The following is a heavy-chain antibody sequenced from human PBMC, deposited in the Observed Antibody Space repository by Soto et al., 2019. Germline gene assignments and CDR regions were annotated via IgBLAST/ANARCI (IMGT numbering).Heavy chain of an antibody. Sequence: GGSLRLSCAASGFTFSSYAMSWVRQAPGKGLEWVASMNRDGSEKRYVDSVEGRFTISRDNAKNSLYLQMNSLSPDDTAVYYCGRDAGRRFDYWGQGSLVTVSS. CDR2: MNRDGSEK. CDR3: GRDAGRRFDY. J-gene: IGHJ4*02. V-gene: IGHV3-7*01. D-gene: IGHD6-13*01. CDR1: GFTFSSYA.